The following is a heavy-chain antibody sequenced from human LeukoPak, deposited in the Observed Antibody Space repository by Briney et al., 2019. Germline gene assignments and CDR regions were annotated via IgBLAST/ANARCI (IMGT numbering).Heavy chain of an antibody. Sequence: GSSVKVSCKASGGTFSSYAISWVRQAPGQGLEWMGGIIPIFGTANYAQKFQGRVTITADESTSTAYMELSSLRSEDTAVYYCARAPQSPAGGDDAFDICGQGTMVTVSS. J-gene: IGHJ3*02. V-gene: IGHV1-69*01. CDR3: ARAPQSPAGGDDAFDI. CDR2: IIPIFGTA. D-gene: IGHD6-13*01. CDR1: GGTFSSYA.